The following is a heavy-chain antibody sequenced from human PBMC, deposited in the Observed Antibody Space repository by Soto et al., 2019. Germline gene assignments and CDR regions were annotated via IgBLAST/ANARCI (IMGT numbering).Heavy chain of an antibody. Sequence: GGSLRLPCAASGFTVSSSYMTWVRHVPGKGLEWVSVMYAGGTTYYANSVKGRFTFSRDNSKNMMYLQMNNLRAEDTAMYYCAREFRDGSNTRLAFDPWGQGTLVTVSS. V-gene: IGHV3-66*01. J-gene: IGHJ5*02. CDR2: MYAGGTT. CDR1: GFTVSSSY. CDR3: AREFRDGSNTRLAFDP. D-gene: IGHD6-6*01.